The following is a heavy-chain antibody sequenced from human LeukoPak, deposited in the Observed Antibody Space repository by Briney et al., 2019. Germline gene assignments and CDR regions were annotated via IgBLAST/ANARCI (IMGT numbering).Heavy chain of an antibody. J-gene: IGHJ4*02. CDR2: ISDSGRT. CDR3: ARHIKGGYKAFDY. V-gene: IGHV4-34*01. CDR1: GVSFSGYY. Sequence: SETLSLTCGVSGVSFSGYYWSWIRQPPGKGLEWIGEISDSGRTGYKSSLKSGVTILEDTSKNQFYLKLSSVTAADTAVYYCARHIKGGYKAFDYWGQGTLVTVSS. D-gene: IGHD3-22*01.